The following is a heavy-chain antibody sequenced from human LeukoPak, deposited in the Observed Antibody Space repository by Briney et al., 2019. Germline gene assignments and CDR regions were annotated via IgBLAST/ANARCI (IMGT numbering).Heavy chain of an antibody. Sequence: SETLSLTCTVSGGSISSSSYYWGWIRQPPGKGLEWIGSIYYSGSTYYNPSLKSRVTISVDTSKNQFSLKLSSVTAADTAVYYCARNGFGDASFDIWGQGTMVTVSS. CDR1: GGSISSSSYY. CDR3: ARNGFGDASFDI. D-gene: IGHD3-10*01. CDR2: IYYSGST. J-gene: IGHJ3*02. V-gene: IGHV4-39*01.